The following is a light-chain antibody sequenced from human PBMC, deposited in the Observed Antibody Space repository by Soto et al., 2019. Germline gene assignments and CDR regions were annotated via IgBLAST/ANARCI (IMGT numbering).Light chain of an antibody. J-gene: IGKJ1*01. CDR1: QSVSSY. CDR2: DAS. Sequence: EIVFTHSPSNVSLSLWEGATLSWIASQSVSSYLAWYQVKPGQAPRLLIYDASNRATGIPDRFSGSGSGTDFTLTISSLEPEDFAVYYCQKRSNWPRTCGKGTKGAIK. CDR3: QKRSNWPRT. V-gene: IGKV3-11*01.